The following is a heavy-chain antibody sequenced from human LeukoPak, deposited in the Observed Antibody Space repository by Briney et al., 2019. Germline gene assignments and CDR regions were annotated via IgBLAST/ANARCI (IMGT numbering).Heavy chain of an antibody. Sequence: QPGGSLRLSCATSGFTFADCAVSWFRQAPGKGLEWVGFIRKTTQGGTTEYAASVKGRFTISRDDSKSIAHLQMNSLKTEDTAIYYCAREDPWIQLRPADYWGQGTLDTVSS. CDR1: GFTFADCA. V-gene: IGHV3-49*03. CDR2: IRKTTQGGTT. CDR3: AREDPWIQLRPADY. J-gene: IGHJ4*02. D-gene: IGHD5-18*01.